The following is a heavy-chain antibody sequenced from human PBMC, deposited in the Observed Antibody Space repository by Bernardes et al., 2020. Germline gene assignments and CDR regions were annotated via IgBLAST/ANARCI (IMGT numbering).Heavy chain of an antibody. D-gene: IGHD2-21*01. V-gene: IGHV3-33*01. Sequence: GGSLRLSCAASGFTFSSYGMHWVRQAPGKGLEWVAVIWYDGSNKYYADSVKGRFTISRDNSKNTLYLQMNSLRAEDTAVYYCARGGLWWTYYYYYGMDVWGQGTTVTVSS. CDR1: GFTFSSYG. J-gene: IGHJ6*02. CDR2: IWYDGSNK. CDR3: ARGGLWWTYYYYYGMDV.